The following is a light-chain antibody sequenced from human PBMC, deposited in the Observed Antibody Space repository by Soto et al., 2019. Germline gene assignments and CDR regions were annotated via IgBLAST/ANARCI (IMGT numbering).Light chain of an antibody. J-gene: IGLJ2*01. CDR2: YDS. CDR3: QVWDSSSDHPV. Sequence: SYELTQPPSVSVAPGKTARITCGGKNIGSKSVHWYQQKPGQAPVLVIYYDSDRPSGIPERFSGSNSGNTATLTISRVEAGDEADYYCQVWDSSSDHPVFGGGTTLTVL. V-gene: IGLV3-21*04. CDR1: NIGSKS.